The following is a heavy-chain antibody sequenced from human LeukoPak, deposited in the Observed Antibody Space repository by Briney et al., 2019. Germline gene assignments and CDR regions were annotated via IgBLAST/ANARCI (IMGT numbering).Heavy chain of an antibody. Sequence: GASVKVSCKASGYTFTSNGISWVRQAPGQGLEWMGWISVYNGNTNYEQKLQGRVTMTTDTSTTTAYMELRSLRSDDTAVYYCASLKNSYDSSGYLVTDAFDIWGQGTKVTVSS. CDR1: GYTFTSNG. J-gene: IGHJ3*02. D-gene: IGHD3-22*01. CDR3: ASLKNSYDSSGYLVTDAFDI. CDR2: ISVYNGNT. V-gene: IGHV1-18*01.